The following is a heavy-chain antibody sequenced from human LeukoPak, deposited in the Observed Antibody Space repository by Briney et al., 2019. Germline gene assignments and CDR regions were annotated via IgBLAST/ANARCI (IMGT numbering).Heavy chain of an antibody. D-gene: IGHD3-10*01. Sequence: SETLSLTCTVSGGSISSFYCNWMRQPAGKGLEWIGRIYTSGTTTYNPSLKSRVTMSVDTSKNQFSLKLSSVTAADTAVYYCARDSGTTGEVKFDPWGQGTLVTVSS. CDR1: GGSISSFY. J-gene: IGHJ5*02. CDR2: IYTSGTT. V-gene: IGHV4-4*07. CDR3: ARDSGTTGEVKFDP.